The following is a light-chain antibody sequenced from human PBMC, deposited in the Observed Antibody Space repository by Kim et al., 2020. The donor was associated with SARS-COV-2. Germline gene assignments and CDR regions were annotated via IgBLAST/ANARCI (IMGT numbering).Light chain of an antibody. CDR3: QAWDSSTGV. J-gene: IGLJ1*01. CDR1: KLGDKF. CDR2: QDS. Sequence: SGSPGKPARNTCSGDKLGDKFACLYQQKPGQSPVLVIYQDSKRPSGIPERFSGSNSGNTATLTISGTQAMDEADYYCQAWDSSTGVFGTGTKVTVL. V-gene: IGLV3-1*01.